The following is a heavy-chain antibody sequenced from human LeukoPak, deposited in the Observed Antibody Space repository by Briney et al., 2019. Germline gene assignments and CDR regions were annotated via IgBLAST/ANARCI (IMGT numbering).Heavy chain of an antibody. D-gene: IGHD2-21*02. V-gene: IGHV5-51*01. CDR3: ARRDGRALDI. CDR2: IYPGDSDT. Sequence: GESLKISCKGSGYSFTSYWIGWVRQMHGKGLEWMGIIYPGDSDTRYSPSFQGQVTISVDKSITTAYLQWSSLKASDTAMYHCARRDGRALDIWGQGTPVTVSS. CDR1: GYSFTSYW. J-gene: IGHJ3*02.